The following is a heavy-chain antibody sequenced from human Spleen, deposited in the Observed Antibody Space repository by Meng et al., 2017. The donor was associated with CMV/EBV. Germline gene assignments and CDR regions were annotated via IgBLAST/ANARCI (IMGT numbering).Heavy chain of an antibody. CDR1: GYTFTSYG. CDR2: ISAYNGNT. Sequence: ASVKVSCKASGYTFTSYGISWVRRAPGQGLEWMGWISAYNGNTNYAQKLQGRVTMTTDTSTSTAYMELRSLRSDDTAVYYCARSQLADNWFDPWGQGTLVTVSS. V-gene: IGHV1-18*01. CDR3: ARSQLADNWFDP. J-gene: IGHJ5*02. D-gene: IGHD6-6*01.